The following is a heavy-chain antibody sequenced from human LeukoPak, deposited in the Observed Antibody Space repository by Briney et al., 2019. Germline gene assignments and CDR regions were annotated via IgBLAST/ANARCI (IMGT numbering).Heavy chain of an antibody. D-gene: IGHD7-27*01. J-gene: IGHJ4*02. CDR2: INTDGSST. CDR3: ASFNWGSASVDY. Sequence: GGSLRLSRAASGFTFSSYWMHWVRQAPGKGLVWVSRINTDGSSTSYADSVKGRFTISRDNAKNTLYLQMNSLRAEDTAVYYCASFNWGSASVDYWGQGTLVTVSS. CDR1: GFTFSSYW. V-gene: IGHV3-74*01.